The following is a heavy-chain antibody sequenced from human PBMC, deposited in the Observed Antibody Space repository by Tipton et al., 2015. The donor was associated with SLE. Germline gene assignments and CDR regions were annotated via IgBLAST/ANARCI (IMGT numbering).Heavy chain of an antibody. CDR1: GFTFSSYW. CDR2: IKQDGSEK. V-gene: IGHV3-7*01. J-gene: IGHJ4*02. CDR3: AREARIAAAGN. Sequence: AVSGFTFSSYWMSWVRQAPGKGLEWVANIKQDGSEKYYVDSVKGRFTISRDNAKNSLYLQKNSLSAEDTAVYYCAREARIAAAGNWVQGTLVTVSS. D-gene: IGHD6-13*01.